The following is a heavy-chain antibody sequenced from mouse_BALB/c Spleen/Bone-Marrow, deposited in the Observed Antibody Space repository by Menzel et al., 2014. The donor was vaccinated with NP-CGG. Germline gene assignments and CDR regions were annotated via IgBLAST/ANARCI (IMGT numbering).Heavy chain of an antibody. V-gene: IGHV1-20*02. CDR2: INPYNGDT. D-gene: IGHD2-14*01. J-gene: IGHJ2*01. CDR1: GYSFXGYF. CDR3: ARCNYRYDGDFDY. Sequence: EVQLVESGPELVKPGASVKISCKASGYSFXGYFMNWVMQSHGKSLEWIGRINPYNGDTFYNQKFKGKATLTVDKSSSTAHMELRSLASEDSAVYYCARCNYRYDGDFDYWGQGTTLTVSS.